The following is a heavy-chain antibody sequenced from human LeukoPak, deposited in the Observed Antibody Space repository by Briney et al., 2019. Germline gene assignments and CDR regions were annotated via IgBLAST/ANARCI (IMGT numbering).Heavy chain of an antibody. CDR2: INPNSGDT. CDR1: GYILTDYY. J-gene: IGHJ3*02. D-gene: IGHD3-10*01. Sequence: ASVKVSCKASGYILTDYYIHWVRRAPGQGLEWMGWINPNSGDTNYAQKFQGRVTMTRDTSISTAYMELSRLRSDDTAVYYCARDPGGTGAFDIWGQGTMVTVSS. V-gene: IGHV1-2*02. CDR3: ARDPGGTGAFDI.